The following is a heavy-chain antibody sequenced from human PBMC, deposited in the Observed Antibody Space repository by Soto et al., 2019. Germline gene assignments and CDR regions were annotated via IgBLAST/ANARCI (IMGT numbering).Heavy chain of an antibody. CDR1: GGSLSSYY. V-gene: IGHV4-59*01. D-gene: IGHD1-1*01. Sequence: SETLSLTCTVSGGSLSSYYWSWIRRPPGKGLEWIGYIFYSGSTNYNPSLKSRVTISVDTSKNQFSLKLNSVTAADAAVYYCARGLDNSPYYFDYWGPGTPVTVSS. CDR3: ARGLDNSPYYFDY. CDR2: IFYSGST. J-gene: IGHJ4*02.